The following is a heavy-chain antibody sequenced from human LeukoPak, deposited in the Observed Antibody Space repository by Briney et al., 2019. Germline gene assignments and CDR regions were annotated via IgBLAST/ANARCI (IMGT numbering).Heavy chain of an antibody. V-gene: IGHV4-38-2*01. CDR3: ARGRWRSDY. D-gene: IGHD4-23*01. Sequence: PSETLSLTCAISGGSISSYYWSWIRQPPGKGLEWIGSIYHSGSTYYNPSLKSRVTISVDTSKNQFSLKLSSVTAADTAVYYCARGRWRSDYWGQGTLVTVSS. CDR1: GGSISSYY. CDR2: IYHSGST. J-gene: IGHJ4*02.